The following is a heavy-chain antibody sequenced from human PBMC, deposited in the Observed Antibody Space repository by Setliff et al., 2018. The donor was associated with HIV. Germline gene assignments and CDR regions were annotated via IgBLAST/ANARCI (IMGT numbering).Heavy chain of an antibody. CDR1: GFTFSGSW. Sequence: GGSLRLSCAASGFTFSGSWMHWVRQAPGEGLVWISRINSDGRSTIYADSVKGRFTISRDNAKNSLFLQMNSLRAEDTAVYYCMTDPTVTTNSWFDPWGQGTLVTVSS. CDR3: MTDPTVTTNSWFDP. CDR2: INSDGRST. V-gene: IGHV3-74*01. J-gene: IGHJ5*02. D-gene: IGHD4-17*01.